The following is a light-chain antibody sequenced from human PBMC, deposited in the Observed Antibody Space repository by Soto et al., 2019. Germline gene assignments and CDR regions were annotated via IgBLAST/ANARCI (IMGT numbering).Light chain of an antibody. CDR1: SGSIASNY. CDR2: EDN. V-gene: IGLV6-57*04. Sequence: NFMLTQPHSVSESPGKTVTISCTRSSGSIASNYVQWYQQRPGSAPTTVIYEDNQRPSGVPDRFSGSIDSSSNSASLTISGLKTEDEAVYYCQSYDSSNHGIVVFGGGPTLTVL. CDR3: QSYDSSNHGIVV. J-gene: IGLJ2*01.